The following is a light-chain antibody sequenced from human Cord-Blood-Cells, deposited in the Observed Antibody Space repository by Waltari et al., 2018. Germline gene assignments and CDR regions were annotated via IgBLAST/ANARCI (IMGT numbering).Light chain of an antibody. J-gene: IGKJ4*01. CDR3: QQYDNLPLT. CDR1: QDISNY. V-gene: IGKV1-33*01. Sequence: DIQMTQSPSSLSASVGDRVSITCQASQDISNYLNWYQQKPGKAPKLLIYDASNLETGVPSRFIGSGSVTDFTFTISSLQPEDIATYYCQQYDNLPLTFGGGTKVEIK. CDR2: DAS.